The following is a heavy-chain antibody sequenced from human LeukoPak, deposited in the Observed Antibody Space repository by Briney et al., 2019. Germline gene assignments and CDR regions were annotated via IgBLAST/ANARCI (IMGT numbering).Heavy chain of an antibody. D-gene: IGHD3-10*01. J-gene: IGHJ4*02. CDR3: ARHSSLSWFGANFDY. V-gene: IGHV4-34*01. CDR2: INHSGST. CDR1: GGSFSGYY. Sequence: SETLSLTCAVYGGSFSGYYWSWIRQPPGKGLEWIGEINHSGSTNYNPSLKSRVTISVDTSKNQFSLKLSSVTAADTAVYYCARHSSLSWFGANFDYWGQGTLVTVSS.